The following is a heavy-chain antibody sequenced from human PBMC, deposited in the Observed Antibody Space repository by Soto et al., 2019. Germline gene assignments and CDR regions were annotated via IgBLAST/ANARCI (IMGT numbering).Heavy chain of an antibody. Sequence: QVRLVQSGAEVKAPGASVTVSCKAPGDTFTSYYMHWVRQAPGHGLEWRGVSNPNGCIRRFAQKFRGRATMTRETPTRTEYRELRGLPSQATVVYYCARSSGGVYGIIIEGTNWFAPWGKGTLVTVSS. CDR2: SNPNGCIR. CDR1: GDTFTSYY. V-gene: IGHV1-46*01. J-gene: IGHJ5*02. D-gene: IGHD3-16*01. CDR3: ARSSGGVYGIIIEGTNWFAP.